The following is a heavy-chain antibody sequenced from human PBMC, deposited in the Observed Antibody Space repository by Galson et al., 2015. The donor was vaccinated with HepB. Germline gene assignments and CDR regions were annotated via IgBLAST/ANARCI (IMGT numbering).Heavy chain of an antibody. D-gene: IGHD2-2*01. V-gene: IGHV3-30*18. Sequence: SLRLSCAASGFTFSSYGMHWVRQAPGKGLEWVAVISYDGSNKYYADSVKGRFTISRDNSKNTLYLQMNSLRAEDTAVYYCAKDYCSSTSCLTDAFDIWGQGTMVTVSS. CDR3: AKDYCSSTSCLTDAFDI. CDR2: ISYDGSNK. CDR1: GFTFSSYG. J-gene: IGHJ3*02.